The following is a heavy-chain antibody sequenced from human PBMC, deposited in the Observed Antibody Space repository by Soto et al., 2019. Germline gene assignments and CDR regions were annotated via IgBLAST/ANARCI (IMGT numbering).Heavy chain of an antibody. CDR2: ITTSSNGYT. CDR3: PRAVGGTRGAFVI. D-gene: IGHD6-19*01. Sequence: QVQLVESGGGLVKPGGSLKLSCAASGFPFSDYYMSWIRQAPGKGLEWVSYITTSSNGYTDYADSVKGQFTISRDNAKNSLYLQMKRLRAEETAVYYCPRAVGGTRGAFVIWGQWTMVTVSS. CDR1: GFPFSDYY. V-gene: IGHV3-11*05. J-gene: IGHJ3*02.